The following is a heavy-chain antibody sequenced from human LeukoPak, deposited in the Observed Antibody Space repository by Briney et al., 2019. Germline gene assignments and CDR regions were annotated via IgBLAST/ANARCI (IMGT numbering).Heavy chain of an antibody. V-gene: IGHV1-69*06. J-gene: IGHJ4*02. CDR2: IIPIFGTT. D-gene: IGHD3-22*01. Sequence: SVKVSCKASGYTFTSYGISWVRQAPGQGLEWMGGIIPIFGTTNYARKFRGRVTLTADKSPRTAYMELSSLRSEDTAVYYCARDYYYDSSGSLGYWGQGTLVTVSS. CDR3: ARDYYYDSSGSLGY. CDR1: GYTFTSYG.